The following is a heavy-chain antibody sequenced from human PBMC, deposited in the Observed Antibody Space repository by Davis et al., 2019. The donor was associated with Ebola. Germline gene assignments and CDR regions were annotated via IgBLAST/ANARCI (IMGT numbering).Heavy chain of an antibody. D-gene: IGHD5-18*01. CDR3: ARLEDTAMVGVGDY. V-gene: IGHV5-51*01. J-gene: IGHJ4*02. Sequence: GGSLRLSCKGSGYSFTSYWIGWVRQMPGKGLEWMGIIYPGDSDTRYSPSFQGQVTISADKSISTAYLQWSSLKASDTAMYYCARLEDTAMVGVGDYWGQGTLVTVSS. CDR1: GYSFTSYW. CDR2: IYPGDSDT.